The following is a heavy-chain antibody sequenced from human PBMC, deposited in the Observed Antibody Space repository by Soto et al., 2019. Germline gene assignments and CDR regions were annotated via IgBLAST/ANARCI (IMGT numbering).Heavy chain of an antibody. V-gene: IGHV3-23*01. J-gene: IGHJ4*02. CDR2: ISGSGGGS. CDR1: GFTFSSYA. CDR3: ARDSAVVDY. Sequence: GGSLRLSCAASGFTFSSYAMSWVRQAPGKGLEWVSDISGSGGGSYYADSVKGRFTISRDNSKNTLYLQMNSLRAEDTAVYYCARDSAVVDYWGQGTLVTVSS. D-gene: IGHD2-15*01.